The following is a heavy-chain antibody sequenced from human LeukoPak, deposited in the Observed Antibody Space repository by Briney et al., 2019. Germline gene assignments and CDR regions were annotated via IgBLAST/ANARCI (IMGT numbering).Heavy chain of an antibody. D-gene: IGHD3-10*01. CDR3: ARDSYYYGSGSFVDY. CDR2: INPNSGST. J-gene: IGHJ4*02. Sequence: GASVKVSCKASGYTFTGHYIHWVRQAPGQGLEWVGWINPNSGSTNYAQKFQGRVTMTRDTSISIAYMELTRLRSDDTAVFYCARDSYYYGSGSFVDYWGQGTLVTVSS. V-gene: IGHV1-2*02. CDR1: GYTFTGHY.